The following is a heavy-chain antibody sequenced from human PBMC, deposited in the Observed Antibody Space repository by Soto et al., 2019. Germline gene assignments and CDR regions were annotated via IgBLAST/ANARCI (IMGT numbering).Heavy chain of an antibody. CDR3: ARGKPRGYSSGWFAPLLDY. Sequence: PSETLSLTCAVYCGSFSGYYWSWIRQPPGKGLEWIGEINHSGSTNYNPSLKSRVTISVDTSKNQFSLKLSSVTAADTAVYYCARGKPRGYSSGWFAPLLDYWGQGTLVTVSS. V-gene: IGHV4-34*01. J-gene: IGHJ4*02. CDR1: CGSFSGYY. D-gene: IGHD6-19*01. CDR2: INHSGST.